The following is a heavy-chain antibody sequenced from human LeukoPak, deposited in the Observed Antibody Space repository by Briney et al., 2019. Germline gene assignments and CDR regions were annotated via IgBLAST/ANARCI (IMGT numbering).Heavy chain of an antibody. V-gene: IGHV1-2*02. J-gene: IGHJ4*02. Sequence: ASVKVSCKASGYTFTGYYMHWVRQAPGQGLEWMGWINPNSGGTNYAQKFQGRVTMTRDTSISTAYMELSRLRSDDTAVYYCARDHFYDFWSGYYTDYFDYWGQGTLVTVSS. CDR1: GYTFTGYY. CDR3: ARDHFYDFWSGYYTDYFDY. D-gene: IGHD3-3*01. CDR2: INPNSGGT.